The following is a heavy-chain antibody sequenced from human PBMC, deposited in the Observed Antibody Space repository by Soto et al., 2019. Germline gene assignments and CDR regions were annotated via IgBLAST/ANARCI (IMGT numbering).Heavy chain of an antibody. CDR2: IIPIFGTA. J-gene: IGHJ4*02. D-gene: IGHD4-17*01. Sequence: QVQLVQSGAEVKKPGSSVKVSCKASGGTFSSYAISWVRQAPGQGLEWMGGIIPIFGTANYAQKFQGRVTITADESTRTAYMELSSLRSEDTAVYYCERHDYGGKMRDYWGQGTLVTVSS. CDR3: ERHDYGGKMRDY. V-gene: IGHV1-69*12. CDR1: GGTFSSYA.